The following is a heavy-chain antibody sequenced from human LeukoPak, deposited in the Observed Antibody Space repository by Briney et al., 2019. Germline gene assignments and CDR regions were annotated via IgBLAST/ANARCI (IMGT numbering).Heavy chain of an antibody. J-gene: IGHJ4*02. CDR2: INPNSGGT. Sequence: ASVKVSCKASGYTFTGYYMHWVRQAPGHGLEWMGWINPNSGGTNYAQKFQGRVTMTRDTSISTAYMELSSLRSEDTAVYYCATDIPYYYDSSGYSLNYWGQGTLVTVSS. CDR3: ATDIPYYYDSSGYSLNY. D-gene: IGHD3-22*01. V-gene: IGHV1-2*02. CDR1: GYTFTGYY.